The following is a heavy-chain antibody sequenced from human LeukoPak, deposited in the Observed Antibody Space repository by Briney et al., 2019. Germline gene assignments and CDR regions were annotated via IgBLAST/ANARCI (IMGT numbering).Heavy chain of an antibody. V-gene: IGHV3-33*01. Sequence: GGSLRLSCAASGFTFSSYGMHWVRQAPGKGLEWVAVIWYDGSNKYYADSVKGRFIISRDNSKNTLYLQMNSLRAEDTAVYYCARDKAAAGTYWFDPWGQGTPVTVSS. CDR3: ARDKAAAGTYWFDP. D-gene: IGHD6-13*01. J-gene: IGHJ5*02. CDR1: GFTFSSYG. CDR2: IWYDGSNK.